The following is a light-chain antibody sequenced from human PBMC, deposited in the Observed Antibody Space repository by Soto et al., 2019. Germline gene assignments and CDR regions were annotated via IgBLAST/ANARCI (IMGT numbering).Light chain of an antibody. CDR1: QRITTY. Sequence: DIHMTQSPSSLSASVGDRVTVSCRASQRITTYVNWYQQKPGEAPKLLITTSGTLQRGVPSRFSGSGSGTDCTVTISSLQPSDFATYFCQPTYSPPYTFGQGTKLEI. CDR2: TSG. V-gene: IGKV1-39*01. J-gene: IGKJ2*01. CDR3: QPTYSPPYT.